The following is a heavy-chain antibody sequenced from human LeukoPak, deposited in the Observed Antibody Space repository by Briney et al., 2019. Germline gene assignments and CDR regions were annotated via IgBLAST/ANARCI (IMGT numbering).Heavy chain of an antibody. CDR1: GFTFSSYA. Sequence: GGSLRLSCVASGFTFSSYAMSWVRQAPGKGLEWVSAISGSGGSTYYADSVKGRFTISRDNSKNTLYLQMNSLRAEDTAVYYCAKDGPRYSSSWYLGYWGQGALVTVSS. CDR3: AKDGPRYSSSWYLGY. J-gene: IGHJ4*02. D-gene: IGHD6-13*01. CDR2: ISGSGGST. V-gene: IGHV3-23*01.